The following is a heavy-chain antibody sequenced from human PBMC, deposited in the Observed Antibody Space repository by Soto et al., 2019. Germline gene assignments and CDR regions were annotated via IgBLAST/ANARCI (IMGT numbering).Heavy chain of an antibody. J-gene: IGHJ4*02. CDR3: TRDHLTY. CDR1: GFTFSSES. D-gene: IGHD7-27*01. CDR2: ISSSSSII. V-gene: IGHV3-48*02. Sequence: EVQLVESGGGLEQPGGSLRLSCAASGFTFSSESMNWVRQAPGKGLEWVSYISSSSSIIYYADSVKGRFTISRDNAKNSMYLRMSSLTDEDTAVYYCTRDHLTYWGQGTLVTVSS.